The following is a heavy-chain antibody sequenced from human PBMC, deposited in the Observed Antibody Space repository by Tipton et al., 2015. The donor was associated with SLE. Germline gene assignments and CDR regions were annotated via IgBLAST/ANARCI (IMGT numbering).Heavy chain of an antibody. Sequence: TLSLTCTVSSGSISSYYWSWIRQPPGKGLEWIGYIYYSGSPNYNPSLKSRVSISIDTSKNHFSLNLSSVTAADTAVYYCARVAGYFDNWGQGTLVTVSS. J-gene: IGHJ4*02. CDR2: IYYSGSP. V-gene: IGHV4-59*12. CDR3: ARVAGYFDN. CDR1: SGSISSYY. D-gene: IGHD3-10*01.